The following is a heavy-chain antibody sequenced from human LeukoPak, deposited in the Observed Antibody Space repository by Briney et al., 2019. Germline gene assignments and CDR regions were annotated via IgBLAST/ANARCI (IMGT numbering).Heavy chain of an antibody. CDR1: GGSISSYY. V-gene: IGHV4-4*07. Sequence: SETLSLTCSVSGGSISSYYWSWIRQPAGKGLEWIGRIYSSGTITYNPSLQSRVTMSVDTSKNEFSLKLSSVTAADTAVYYCTRGSIAYYYMDVWGKGTTVTISS. J-gene: IGHJ6*03. D-gene: IGHD3-22*01. CDR2: IYSSGTI. CDR3: TRGSIAYYYMDV.